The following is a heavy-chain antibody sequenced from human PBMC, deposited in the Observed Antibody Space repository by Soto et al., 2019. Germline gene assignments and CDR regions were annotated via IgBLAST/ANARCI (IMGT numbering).Heavy chain of an antibody. D-gene: IGHD3-10*01. J-gene: IGHJ4*02. Sequence: QVQLVQSGIEVKKPGASLHVSSKASGYTFSDYQMHWVRQATGQGLEWMGVIKPNDGTTFYAQRFQGRVTMTRDTSTSTVYMDLSRLSFEDTAIYYCVRETGAFEDWGQGTLVTVSS. CDR3: VRETGAFED. CDR1: GYTFSDYQ. CDR2: IKPNDGTT. V-gene: IGHV1-46*01.